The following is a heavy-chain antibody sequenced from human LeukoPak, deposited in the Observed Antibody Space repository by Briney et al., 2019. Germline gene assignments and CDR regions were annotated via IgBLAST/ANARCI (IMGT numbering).Heavy chain of an antibody. CDR1: GYSFTGYY. CDR2: INPIFGTA. D-gene: IGHD2-15*01. V-gene: IGHV1-69*05. CDR3: AREEYCSGGSCYPRHHFDH. Sequence: GASVTVTCKASGYSFTGYYMHWVRQAPGQGLEWMGWINPIFGTASYAQKFRGRVTFTTDESTSTAYMELTSLKAEDTAVSYCAREEYCSGGSCYPRHHFDHWGQGTLVTVSS. J-gene: IGHJ4*02.